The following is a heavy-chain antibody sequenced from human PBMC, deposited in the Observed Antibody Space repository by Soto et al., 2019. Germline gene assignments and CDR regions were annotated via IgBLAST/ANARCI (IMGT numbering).Heavy chain of an antibody. CDR2: IYWDDDK. CDR1: GFSLSTRGVG. CDR3: AHIGVSRWFDF. V-gene: IGHV2-5*02. J-gene: IGHJ4*02. Sequence: QITLKESGPTLVKPTQTLTLTCTFSGFSLSTRGVGVGWIRQPPGKALEWLALIYWDDDKRYNPSLKTRLTXAXXTSKYQVALTMTNMDPVDPVTYSCAHIGVSRWFDFWGQGTLVTVS. D-gene: IGHD6-13*01.